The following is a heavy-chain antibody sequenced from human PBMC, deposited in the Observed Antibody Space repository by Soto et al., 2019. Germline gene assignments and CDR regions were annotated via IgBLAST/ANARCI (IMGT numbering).Heavy chain of an antibody. V-gene: IGHV4-34*01. CDR1: GGSFSGYY. D-gene: IGHD6-13*01. CDR3: ARGATRLPYSSSWYEASYYYYGMDV. J-gene: IGHJ6*02. Sequence: SETLSLTCAVYGGSFSGYYWSWIRQPPGKGLEWIGEINHSGSTNYNPSLKSRVTISVDTSKNQFSLKLSSVTAADTAVYYCARGATRLPYSSSWYEASYYYYGMDVWGQGTTVTVSS. CDR2: INHSGST.